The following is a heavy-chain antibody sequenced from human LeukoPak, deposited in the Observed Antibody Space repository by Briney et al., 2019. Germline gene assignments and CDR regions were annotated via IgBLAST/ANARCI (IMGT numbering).Heavy chain of an antibody. D-gene: IGHD2-2*01. CDR1: GGTFSSYA. CDR2: IIPILGIA. CDR3: ARGTSPAHYYYYYGMDV. Sequence: SVKVSCKASGGTFSSYAISWVRQAPGQGLEWMGRIIPILGIANYAQEFQGRVTITADKSTSTAYMELSSLRSEDTAVYYCARGTSPAHYYYYYGMDVWGQGTTVTVSS. V-gene: IGHV1-69*04. J-gene: IGHJ6*02.